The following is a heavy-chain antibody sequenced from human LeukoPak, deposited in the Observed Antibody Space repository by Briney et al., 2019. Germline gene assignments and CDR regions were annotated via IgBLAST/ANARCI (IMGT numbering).Heavy chain of an antibody. Sequence: HWASVKVSCKASGYTFTSYDINWVRQATGQGLEWMGWMNPNSGNTGYAQKFQGRVTMTRNTSISTAYMELSSLRSEDTAVYYCARTLRRHCSGGSCYSPHLDYWGQGTLVTVSS. D-gene: IGHD2-15*01. CDR2: MNPNSGNT. V-gene: IGHV1-8*01. J-gene: IGHJ4*02. CDR1: GYTFTSYD. CDR3: ARTLRRHCSGGSCYSPHLDY.